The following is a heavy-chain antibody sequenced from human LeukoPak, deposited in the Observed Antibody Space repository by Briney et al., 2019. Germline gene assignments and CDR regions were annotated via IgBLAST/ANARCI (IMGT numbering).Heavy chain of an antibody. Sequence: GGSLRLSCAASGFTFSSYTMSWVRQAPGKGLEWVSTITTSDGNTYYADSVKGRFTISRDNSKNTLFLQMNSLRAEDTAVYYCAHRLNYYDRSGYAWGLDVWGQGTTVTVSS. CDR1: GFTFSSYT. J-gene: IGHJ6*02. V-gene: IGHV3-23*01. CDR3: AHRLNYYDRSGYAWGLDV. D-gene: IGHD3-22*01. CDR2: ITTSDGNT.